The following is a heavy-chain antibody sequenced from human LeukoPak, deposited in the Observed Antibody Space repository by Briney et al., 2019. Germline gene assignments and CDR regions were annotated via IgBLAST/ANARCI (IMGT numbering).Heavy chain of an antibody. V-gene: IGHV3-7*01. CDR1: GFTFSWFW. CDR3: ARLQAV. Sequence: GGSLRLSCAASGFTFSWFWMSWVRQAPGKGLEWVANIKEDGSEKYYVDSVKGRFAISRDNAKNSLYLQMNSLRVEETAVYYSARLQAVCGKGTTVTVSS. J-gene: IGHJ6*04. CDR2: IKEDGSEK.